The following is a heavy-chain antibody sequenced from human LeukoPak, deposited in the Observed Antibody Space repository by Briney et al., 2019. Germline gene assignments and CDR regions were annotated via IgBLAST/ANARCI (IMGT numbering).Heavy chain of an antibody. J-gene: IGHJ4*02. D-gene: IGHD6-13*01. V-gene: IGHV3-30*04. CDR2: ISYDGSNK. Sequence: GRSLRLSCAASGFTFSSYAMHWVRQAPGKGLEWVAVISYDGSNKYYADSVKGRFTISRDNSKNTLYLQMNSLRAEDTAVYYCARDMKAAAGTSLDYWGQGTLVTVSS. CDR1: GFTFSSYA. CDR3: ARDMKAAAGTSLDY.